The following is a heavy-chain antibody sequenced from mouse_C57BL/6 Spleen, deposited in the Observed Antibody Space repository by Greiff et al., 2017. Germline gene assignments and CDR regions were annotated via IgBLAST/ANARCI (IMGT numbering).Heavy chain of an antibody. CDR2: ISSGSSTI. CDR3: ASLEGIAY. J-gene: IGHJ3*01. V-gene: IGHV5-17*01. CDR1: GFTFSDYG. Sequence: EVKLMESGGGLVKPGGSLKLSCAASGFTFSDYGMHWVRQAPEKGLEWVAYISSGSSTIYYADTVKGRFTISRDNAKNTLFLQMTSLRSEDTAMYYCASLEGIAYWGQGTLVTVSA.